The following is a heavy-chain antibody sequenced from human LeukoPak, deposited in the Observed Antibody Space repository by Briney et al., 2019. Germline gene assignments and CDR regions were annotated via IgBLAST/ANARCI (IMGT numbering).Heavy chain of an antibody. CDR1: GFTFSSYA. Sequence: GGSLRLSCAASGFTFSSYAMTWVRQAPGKGLEWVSAISGSGGSTYYADSVKGRFTISRDNSKNTLYLQMNSLRAEDTAVYYCAKVWAAYDILTGYYRPFDNWGQGTMVTVSS. J-gene: IGHJ3*02. V-gene: IGHV3-23*01. CDR3: AKVWAAYDILTGYYRPFDN. CDR2: ISGSGGST. D-gene: IGHD3-9*01.